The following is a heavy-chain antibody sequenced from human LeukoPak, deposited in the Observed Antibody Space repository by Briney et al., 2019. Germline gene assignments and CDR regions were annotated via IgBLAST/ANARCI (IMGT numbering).Heavy chain of an antibody. D-gene: IGHD1-1*01. V-gene: IGHV3-21*01. J-gene: IGHJ4*02. CDR1: GFTFSSHT. CDR3: ARAHRNWNDSGGGY. CDR2: ISSSSNYI. Sequence: KTGGSLRLSCAASGFTFSSHTMTWVRQVPGKGLEWVSAISSSSNYIYYTDAVKGRFTISRDNAKNSLFLQMNSLRAEDTAIYYCARAHRNWNDSGGGYWGQGTLVTVSS.